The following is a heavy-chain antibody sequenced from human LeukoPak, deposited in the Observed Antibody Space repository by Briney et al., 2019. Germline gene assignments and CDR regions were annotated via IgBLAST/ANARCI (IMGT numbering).Heavy chain of an antibody. CDR1: GVSVTSDY. V-gene: IGHV3-66*01. Sequence: PGGSLRLSCAASGVSVTSDYMSWVRQAPGKGLECVSLIYSGGSVHYAGSVKGRFTISRDKSKNMVFLQMNSLRAEDTAVYFCARSKTGSYARPFDYWGQGTLVTVSS. CDR3: ARSKTGSYARPFDY. D-gene: IGHD1-26*01. J-gene: IGHJ4*02. CDR2: IYSGGSV.